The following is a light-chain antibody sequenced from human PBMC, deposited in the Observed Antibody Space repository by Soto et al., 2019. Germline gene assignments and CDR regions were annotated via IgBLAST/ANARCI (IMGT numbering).Light chain of an antibody. CDR2: DVS. V-gene: IGLV2-14*01. CDR3: SSYTSSSTVV. CDR1: SSDIGAYNY. Sequence: QSALTQPASVSGSPGQSITISCTGTSSDIGAYNYVSWYQQHPGKAPKLMIYDVSNRHSGVSNRFSGSKSGHTASLTISGLQAEDEADYYCSSYTSSSTVVFGGGTKLTVL. J-gene: IGLJ2*01.